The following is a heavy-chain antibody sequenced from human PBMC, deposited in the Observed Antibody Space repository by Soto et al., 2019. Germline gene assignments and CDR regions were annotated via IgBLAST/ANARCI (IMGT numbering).Heavy chain of an antibody. J-gene: IGHJ4*02. CDR3: TRDLNCGIPFDY. D-gene: IGHD2-21*01. CDR2: INPGTGYT. CDR1: GYTLPNYS. Sequence: QVQFVQSGAEVKKPGASVRLSCKPSGYTLPNYSIHWVRQAAGQGLQWLGWINPGTGYTESSQRFQGRLTLTMDNSATTFYMDLSSLTSEDTAVYFCTRDLNCGIPFDYWGQGTLVTVSS. V-gene: IGHV1-3*01.